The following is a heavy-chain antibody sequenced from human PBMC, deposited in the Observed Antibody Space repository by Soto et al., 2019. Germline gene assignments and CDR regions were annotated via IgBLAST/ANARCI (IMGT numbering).Heavy chain of an antibody. CDR2: ISYDGSNK. CDR3: AKDSSAYYDSSGYYYEGYYFDY. V-gene: IGHV3-30*18. Sequence: GGSLRLSCAASGFTFSSYGMHWVRQAPGKGLEWVAVISYDGSNKYYADSVKGRFTISRDNSKNTLYLQMNSLRAEDLAVYYCAKDSSAYYDSSGYYYEGYYFDYWGQGTLVTVSS. CDR1: GFTFSSYG. J-gene: IGHJ4*02. D-gene: IGHD3-22*01.